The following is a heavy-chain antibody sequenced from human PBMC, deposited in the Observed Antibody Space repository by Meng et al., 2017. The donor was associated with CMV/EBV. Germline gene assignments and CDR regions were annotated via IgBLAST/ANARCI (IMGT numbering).Heavy chain of an antibody. CDR1: GFTFSSYS. V-gene: IGHV3-21*01. D-gene: IGHD2-15*01. CDR2: ISSSSSYI. Sequence: GESLKISCAASGFTFSSYSMNWVRQAPGKGLEWVSSISSSSSYIYDADPRKGRFTISRDNAKNSLYLQMNSLGAEDTAVYYCARGRANTFMWVERLPYCSGGSCYDPYYYYYGMDVWGQGTTVTVSS. J-gene: IGHJ6*02. CDR3: ARGRANTFMWVERLPYCSGGSCYDPYYYYYGMDV.